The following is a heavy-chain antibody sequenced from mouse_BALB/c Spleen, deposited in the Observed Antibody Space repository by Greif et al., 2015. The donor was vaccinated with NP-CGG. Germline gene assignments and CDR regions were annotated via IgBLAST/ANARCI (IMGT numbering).Heavy chain of an antibody. D-gene: IGHD1-1*01. J-gene: IGHJ1*01. V-gene: IGHV2-5*01. Sequence: VKLVESGPGLVRPSQSLSITCTVSGFSLTSYGVHWVRQSPGKGLEWLGVIWRGGSPDYNAAFMSRLSITKDNSKSQVFFKMNRLQADDTAIYYCAKNYGSSYWYFDVWGAGTTVTVSS. CDR1: GFSLTSYG. CDR3: AKNYGSSYWYFDV. CDR2: IWRGGSP.